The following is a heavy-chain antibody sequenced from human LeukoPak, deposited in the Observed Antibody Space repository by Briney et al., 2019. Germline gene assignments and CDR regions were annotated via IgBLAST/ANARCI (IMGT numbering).Heavy chain of an antibody. V-gene: IGHV4-34*01. CDR3: ARVLGSYYYGSSSYRYYWYFDL. J-gene: IGHJ2*01. CDR2: INHSGST. Sequence: SETLSLTCTVSGGSISVYYWSWIRQPPGKGLEWIGEINHSGSTNYNPSLKSRVTISVDTSKNQFSLKLSSVTAADTAVYYCARVLGSYYYGSSSYRYYWYFDLWGRGTLVTVSS. D-gene: IGHD3-22*01. CDR1: GGSISVYY.